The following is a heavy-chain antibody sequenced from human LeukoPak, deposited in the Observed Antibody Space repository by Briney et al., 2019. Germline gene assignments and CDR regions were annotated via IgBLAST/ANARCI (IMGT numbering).Heavy chain of an antibody. J-gene: IGHJ4*02. V-gene: IGHV3-53*01. CDR1: GFTVSTTY. CDR2: IYSGGST. D-gene: IGHD3-22*01. CDR3: AKDGWITMIVVAPNSYFDY. Sequence: GGSLRLSCAASGFTVSTTYMSWVRQAPGKGLEWVSIIYSGGSTYYADSVKGRFTISRDNSKNTLYLQMNSLRAEDTAVYYCAKDGWITMIVVAPNSYFDYWGQGTLVTVSS.